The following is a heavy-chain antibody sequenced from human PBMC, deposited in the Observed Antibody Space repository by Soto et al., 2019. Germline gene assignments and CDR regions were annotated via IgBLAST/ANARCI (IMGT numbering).Heavy chain of an antibody. Sequence: GPTLVNPTQTLTLTCTFSGFSLSTSGVGVGWVRQPPGKALEWLAIIYWNDAKRYSPSLKSTLTITKDISRNQVVLTMTNMDPVDTATYYCTHSRLSFGALDFWGQGTLVTVSS. V-gene: IGHV2-5*01. J-gene: IGHJ4*02. D-gene: IGHD3-10*01. CDR2: IYWNDAK. CDR3: THSRLSFGALDF. CDR1: GFSLSTSGVG.